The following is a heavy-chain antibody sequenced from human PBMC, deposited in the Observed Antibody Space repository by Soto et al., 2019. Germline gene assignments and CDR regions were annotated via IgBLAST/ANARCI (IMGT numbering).Heavy chain of an antibody. V-gene: IGHV4-61*01. CDR2: ISYSGST. CDR1: AGSVSSVIYY. D-gene: IGHD5-12*01. Sequence: PSETLSLTCTVSAGSVSSVIYYWTWIRQPPGKGLEWIGYISYSGSTKYNPSLKSRVTISVDTSKNQFSLKLSSVTAADTAVYYCAREGDGYNLGYWGQGTLVTVSS. CDR3: AREGDGYNLGY. J-gene: IGHJ4*02.